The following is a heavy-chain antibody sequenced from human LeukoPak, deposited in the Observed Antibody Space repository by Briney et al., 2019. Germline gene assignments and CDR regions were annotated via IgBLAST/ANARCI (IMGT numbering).Heavy chain of an antibody. V-gene: IGHV3-15*01. CDR1: GFTFANAW. CDR3: TTIRYSGYDSNY. J-gene: IGHJ4*02. D-gene: IGHD5-12*01. Sequence: GGSLRLSCAASGFTFANAWMTWVRQAPGKGLEWVGRIKSKTAGGTIDYAAPVKGRFTISRDDSKNTLYLQMNSLKTEDTALYYCTTIRYSGYDSNYWGQGTLVTVST. CDR2: IKSKTAGGTI.